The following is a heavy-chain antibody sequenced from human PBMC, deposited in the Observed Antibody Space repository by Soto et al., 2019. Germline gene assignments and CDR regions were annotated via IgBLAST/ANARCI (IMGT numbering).Heavy chain of an antibody. D-gene: IGHD5-18*01. J-gene: IGHJ4*02. CDR2: IYYSGNT. CDR1: GGSISSGDYY. V-gene: IGHV4-30-4*01. Sequence: QMQLQESGPGLVKPSQTLSLTCTVSGGSISSGDYYWSWIRQPPGKGLEWIGYIYYSGNTHYNPSLKSRVTRSVDTSNNQFSLKLSSVTAADTAVYYCARASAYTASDFDYWGQGTLVTVSS. CDR3: ARASAYTASDFDY.